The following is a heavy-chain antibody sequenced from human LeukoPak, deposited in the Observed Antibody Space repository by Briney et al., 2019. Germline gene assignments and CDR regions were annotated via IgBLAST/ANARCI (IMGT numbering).Heavy chain of an antibody. Sequence: SQTLSLTCAISGDSVSSNSAAWNWIRQSPSRGLEWLGRTYYRSKWYNDYAVSVKSRITINPDTSKNQFSLQLNSVTPEDTAVYYCARDVLYYYDIGPGRYYYYMDVWGKGTTVTVSS. CDR2: TYYRSKWYN. CDR3: ARDVLYYYDIGPGRYYYYMDV. CDR1: GDSVSSNSAA. J-gene: IGHJ6*03. D-gene: IGHD3-22*01. V-gene: IGHV6-1*01.